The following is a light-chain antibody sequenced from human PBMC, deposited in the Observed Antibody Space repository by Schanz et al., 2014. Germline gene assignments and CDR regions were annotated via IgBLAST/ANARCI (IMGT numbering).Light chain of an antibody. J-gene: IGKJ2*01. CDR3: QQLDTYPYT. Sequence: DIQLTQSPSSLSASVGDRVTISCRASQAIKSYLAWYQQKPGKAPTLLIHSASILQGGVPSRFSGSGSGTDFTLTISSLQPEDFASYYCQQLDTYPYTFGQGTKLEIK. CDR1: QAIKSY. V-gene: IGKV1-9*01. CDR2: SAS.